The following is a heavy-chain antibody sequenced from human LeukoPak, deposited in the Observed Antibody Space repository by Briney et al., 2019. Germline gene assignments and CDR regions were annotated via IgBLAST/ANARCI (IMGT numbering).Heavy chain of an antibody. D-gene: IGHD3-22*01. CDR3: AKGGYKYDSSGHNYFDY. CDR2: TSSSDAGT. J-gene: IGHJ4*02. V-gene: IGHV3-23*01. CDR1: GFTLSTYA. Sequence: GGSLRLSCAASGFTLSTYAMSWVRQTPGKGLEWVAATSSSDAGTYHADSVRGRFTISRDNAKNSLYLQMNSLRAEDTAVYYCAKGGYKYDSSGHNYFDYWGQGTLVTVSS.